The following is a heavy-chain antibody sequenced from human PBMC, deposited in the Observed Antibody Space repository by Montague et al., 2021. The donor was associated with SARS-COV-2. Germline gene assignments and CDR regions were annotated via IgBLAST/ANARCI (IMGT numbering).Heavy chain of an antibody. J-gene: IGHJ5*01. CDR1: GGSINSSY. Sequence: SETLSLTCTVSGGSINSSYWSWIRQPPGKGLEWIGDINHSGSTNYSPSLETRVTISVDTSKNQFSLKMRSVTAADTAVYYCARVDRWNWFDYWGQGTLVNVSS. CDR3: ARVDRWNWFDY. D-gene: IGHD5-24*01. CDR2: INHSGST. V-gene: IGHV4-59*01.